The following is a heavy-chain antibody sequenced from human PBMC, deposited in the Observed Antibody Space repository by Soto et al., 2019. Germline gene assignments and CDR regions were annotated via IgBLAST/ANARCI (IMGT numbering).Heavy chain of an antibody. CDR3: ARGGYSYGYSYFDF. CDR2: ISGSGGST. V-gene: IGHV3-23*01. J-gene: IGHJ3*01. Sequence: EVQLLESGGGLVQPGGSLRLSCAASGFTFSSYAMSWVRQAPGKGLEWVSAISGSGGSTYYADSVKGRFTISRDNSKNALHLQMNSLRADDTAVYYCARGGYSYGYSYFDFWGQGTMVTVSS. D-gene: IGHD5-18*01. CDR1: GFTFSSYA.